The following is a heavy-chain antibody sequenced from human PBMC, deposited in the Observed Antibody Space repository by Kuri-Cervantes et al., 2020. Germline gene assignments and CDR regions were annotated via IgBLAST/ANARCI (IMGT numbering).Heavy chain of an antibody. CDR1: GFTVSSNY. CDR2: ISSSSSYI. V-gene: IGHV3-21*01. CDR3: ARDLPQAFMKWLRVSGPDAFDI. Sequence: GESLKIFCAASGFTVSSNYMNWVRQAPGKGLEWVSSISSSSSYIYYADSVKGRFTISRDNAKNSLYLQMNSLRAEDTAVYYCARDLPQAFMKWLRVSGPDAFDIWGQGTMVTVSS. D-gene: IGHD5-12*01. J-gene: IGHJ3*02.